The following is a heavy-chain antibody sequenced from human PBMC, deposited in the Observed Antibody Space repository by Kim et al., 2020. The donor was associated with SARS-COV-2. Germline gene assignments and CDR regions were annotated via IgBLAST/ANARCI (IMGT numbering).Heavy chain of an antibody. J-gene: IGHJ1*01. CDR1: GGSFSSASYY. CDR3: ASQTGGLGWCC. D-gene: IGHD2-21*01. CDR2: ISYSGST. V-gene: IGHV4-39*01. Sequence: SETLSLTCTVSGGSFSSASYYRGWIRQPPGKGLEWIASISYSGSTYYNPSLNSRVGISIDTSTNQFSVRLSAVIAADTAVYYCASQTGGLGWCCWGQCT.